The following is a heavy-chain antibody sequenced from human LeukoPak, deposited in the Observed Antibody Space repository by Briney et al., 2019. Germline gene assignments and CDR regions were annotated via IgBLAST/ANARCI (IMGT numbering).Heavy chain of an antibody. CDR3: AKGRNYDFWSGYHRGSYYYYGMDV. Sequence: PGGSLSLSCAASGFTFSSYGMHWVRQAPGKGLEWVAVISYDGSNKYYADSVKGRFTISRDNSKNTLYLQMNSLRAEDTAVYYCAKGRNYDFWSGYHRGSYYYYGMDVWGQGTTVTVSS. CDR2: ISYDGSNK. D-gene: IGHD3-3*01. V-gene: IGHV3-30*18. J-gene: IGHJ6*02. CDR1: GFTFSSYG.